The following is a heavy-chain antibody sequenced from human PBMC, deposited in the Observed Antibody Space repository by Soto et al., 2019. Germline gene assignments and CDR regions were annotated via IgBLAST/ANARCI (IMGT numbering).Heavy chain of an antibody. CDR1: GGSISSYY. CDR2: IYYSGST. J-gene: IGHJ4*02. Sequence: SETLSLTCTVSGGSISSYYWSWIRQPPGKGLEWIGYIYYSGSTYYNPSLKSRVTISVDTSKNQFSLKLSSVTAADTAVYYCASLRFLERHFDYWGQGTLVTVSS. V-gene: IGHV4-59*08. D-gene: IGHD3-3*01. CDR3: ASLRFLERHFDY.